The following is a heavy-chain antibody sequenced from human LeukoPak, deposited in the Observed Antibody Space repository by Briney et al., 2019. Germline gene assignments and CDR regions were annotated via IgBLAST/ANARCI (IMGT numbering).Heavy chain of an antibody. V-gene: IGHV4-34*01. J-gene: IGHJ4*02. D-gene: IGHD3-22*01. CDR1: GGSFSGYY. CDR3: ARSPTYYYDSSGYYSDY. CDR2: INHSGST. Sequence: SETLSLTCAVYGGSFSGYYWSWIRQPPGKGLEWIGEINHSGSTNYNPSLKSRVTISVDTSNNHFSLKLSSVTAADTAVYYCARSPTYYYDSSGYYSDYWGQGTLVTVSS.